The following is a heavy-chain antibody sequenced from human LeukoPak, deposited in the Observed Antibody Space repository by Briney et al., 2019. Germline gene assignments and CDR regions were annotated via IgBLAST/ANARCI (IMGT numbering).Heavy chain of an antibody. Sequence: KTGGSLRLSCAASGFTFSSYSMNWVRQAPGKGLEWVSSISSSSSYIYYADSVKGRFTISRDNAKNSLFLQMNSLRADDTAVYYCAREKGSVLNLGIHYYYHGMDVWGQGTTVTVSS. CDR3: AREKGSVLNLGIHYYYHGMDV. V-gene: IGHV3-21*01. CDR2: ISSSSSYI. J-gene: IGHJ6*02. D-gene: IGHD1-1*01. CDR1: GFTFSSYS.